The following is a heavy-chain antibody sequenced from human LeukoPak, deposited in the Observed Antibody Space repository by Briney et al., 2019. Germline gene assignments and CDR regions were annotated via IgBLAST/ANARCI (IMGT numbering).Heavy chain of an antibody. J-gene: IGHJ6*03. CDR1: GFTFSTYW. D-gene: IGHD3-22*01. Sequence: GGSLRLSCAVSGFTFSTYWMHWVRQAPGKGLEWVSRINTDGSSISYADSVKGRFTISRDNAKNTLYLQMNSLRAEDTAVYYCATTYYYDSSGYYHYYYYMDVWGKGTTVTVSS. V-gene: IGHV3-74*01. CDR2: INTDGSSI. CDR3: ATTYYYDSSGYYHYYYYMDV.